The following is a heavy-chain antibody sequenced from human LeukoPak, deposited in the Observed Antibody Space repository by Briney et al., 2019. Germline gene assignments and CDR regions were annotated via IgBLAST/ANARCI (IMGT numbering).Heavy chain of an antibody. Sequence: GGSLRLSCAASGFTFSSYAMSWVRQAPGKGLEWVSLISGSGSSTYYADSVKGRFTISRDNSKNTLYLQMSSLRAEDTAVYYCAKDHYYDSSGLGYFDYWGQGTLVTVSS. CDR2: ISGSGSST. D-gene: IGHD3-22*01. CDR1: GFTFSSYA. J-gene: IGHJ4*02. CDR3: AKDHYYDSSGLGYFDY. V-gene: IGHV3-23*01.